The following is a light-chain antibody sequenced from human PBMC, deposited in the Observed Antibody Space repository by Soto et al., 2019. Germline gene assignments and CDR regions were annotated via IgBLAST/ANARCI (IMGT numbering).Light chain of an antibody. CDR2: GAS. V-gene: IGKV3-20*01. CDR1: QSVSSSY. CDR3: PQYGSSPPIT. Sequence: EIVLTQSPGTLSLSPGEKATLSCRARQSVSSSYLAWYQQKPGQAPRLLIYGASSRATGIPDRFSGSGSGTDFTLTISRLEPEDFAVYYCPQYGSSPPITFGQGTRLEI. J-gene: IGKJ5*01.